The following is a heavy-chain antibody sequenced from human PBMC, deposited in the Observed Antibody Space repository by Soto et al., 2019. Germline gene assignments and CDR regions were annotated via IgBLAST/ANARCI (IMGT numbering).Heavy chain of an antibody. V-gene: IGHV1-69*13. CDR1: GGTFSSYA. J-gene: IGHJ6*02. CDR2: IIPIFGTA. Sequence: SVKVSCKASGGTFSSYAISWVRQAPGQGLEWMGGIIPIFGTANYAQKFQGRVTITADESTSTAYMELSSLRSEDTAVYYCARVWNPSYGMDVWGQGTTVTVSS. CDR3: ARVWNPSYGMDV. D-gene: IGHD1-1*01.